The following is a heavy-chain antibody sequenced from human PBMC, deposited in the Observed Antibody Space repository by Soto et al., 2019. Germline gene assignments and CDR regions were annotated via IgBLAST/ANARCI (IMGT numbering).Heavy chain of an antibody. V-gene: IGHV4-39*01. CDR2: IYYSGST. CDR3: ARRRDCGGDCYVTHWYFDL. Sequence: PSETLSLTYTVSGGSISSSRFYWGWLRRPPGKGLEWIGSIYYSGSTYYNPSLKSRVTISVDTSKNQFSLKLSSVTAADTAVYYCARRRDCGGDCYVTHWYFDLWGRGTLVTVSS. D-gene: IGHD2-21*02. J-gene: IGHJ2*01. CDR1: GGSISSSRFY.